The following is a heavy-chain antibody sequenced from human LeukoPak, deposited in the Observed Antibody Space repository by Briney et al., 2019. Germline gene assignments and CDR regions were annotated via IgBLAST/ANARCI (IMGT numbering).Heavy chain of an antibody. Sequence: GGSLRLSCAASGFTFSSYAMSWVRQAPGKGLEWVSTISGSGGSTYYADSVEGRFTISRDNSKNTLYLQMNSLRAEDTAVHYCARRASYDGTIFYFDYWGLGTLVTVSS. CDR2: ISGSGGST. CDR1: GFTFSSYA. CDR3: ARRASYDGTIFYFDY. V-gene: IGHV3-23*01. D-gene: IGHD3-22*01. J-gene: IGHJ4*02.